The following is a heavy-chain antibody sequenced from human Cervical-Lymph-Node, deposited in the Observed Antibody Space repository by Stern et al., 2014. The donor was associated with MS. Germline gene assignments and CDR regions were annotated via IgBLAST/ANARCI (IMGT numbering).Heavy chain of an antibody. V-gene: IGHV1-46*01. J-gene: IGHJ4*02. CDR1: GYTFTSYY. D-gene: IGHD1-26*01. CDR3: ARDWEWELLHSLPGI. Sequence: QVQLVQSGAEVKKPGASVKVSCKASGYTFTSYYMHWVRQAPGQGLAWMGIINPSGGSTSYAQKFQGRVTMTRDTSTSTVYMELSSLRSEDTAVYYCARDWEWELLHSLPGIWGQGTLVTVSS. CDR2: INPSGGST.